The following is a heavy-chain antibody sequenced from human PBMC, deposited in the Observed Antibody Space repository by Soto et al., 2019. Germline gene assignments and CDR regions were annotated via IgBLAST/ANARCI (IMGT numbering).Heavy chain of an antibody. V-gene: IGHV3-33*01. CDR1: GFTFSSYG. CDR3: ARPMNCIAGYFAS. Sequence: QVQLVESGGGVVQPGRSLRLSCAASGFTFSSYGMHWVRQAPGKGLEWVAVIWYDGSNKYYADSVKGRFTISRDNSKNTLYLQMNILRAEDTAVYYCARPMNCIAGYFASWGPGTLVIVSS. CDR2: IWYDGSNK. J-gene: IGHJ4*02. D-gene: IGHD6-13*01.